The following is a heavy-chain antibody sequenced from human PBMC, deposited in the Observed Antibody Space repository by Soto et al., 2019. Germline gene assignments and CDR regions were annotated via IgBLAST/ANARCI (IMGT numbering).Heavy chain of an antibody. V-gene: IGHV5-51*01. CDR2: IYPGDSDT. CDR1: GYSFTSYW. CDR3: ARPGQTIFGVVIPRNDAFDI. Sequence: GESLKISCKGSGYSFTSYWIGWVRQMPGKGLEWMGIIYPGDSDTRYSPSFQGQVTISADKSISTAYLQWSSLKASDTAMYYCARPGQTIFGVVIPRNDAFDIWGQGTMVTVSS. D-gene: IGHD3-3*01. J-gene: IGHJ3*02.